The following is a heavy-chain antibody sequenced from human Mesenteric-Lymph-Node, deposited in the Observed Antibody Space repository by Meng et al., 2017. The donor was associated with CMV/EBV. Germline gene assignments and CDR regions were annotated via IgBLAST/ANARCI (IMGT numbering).Heavy chain of an antibody. CDR1: GYTFTRYS. Sequence: SVKVSCKPSGYTFTRYSLHWVRQAPGQGLEWMGRIIPILGIANYAQKFQGRVTITADKSTSTAYMELSSLRSEDTAVYYCARGGPAANYYYYGMDVWGQGTTVTVSS. D-gene: IGHD2-2*01. V-gene: IGHV1-69*04. CDR3: ARGGPAANYYYYGMDV. CDR2: IIPILGIA. J-gene: IGHJ6*02.